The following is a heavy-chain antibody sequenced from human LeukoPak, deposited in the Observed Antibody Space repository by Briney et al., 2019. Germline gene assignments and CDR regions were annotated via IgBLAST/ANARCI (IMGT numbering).Heavy chain of an antibody. CDR1: GDSISSNY. V-gene: IGHV4-4*07. CDR2: IYTSGST. Sequence: SETLSLTCSVSGDSISSNYWSWSRQPAGKGLEWIGRIYTSGSTNYNPSLKSRVTISVDTSKNQFSLKLSSVTAADTAVYYCARVDILTGYSSYGYYYMDVWGKGTTVTVSS. J-gene: IGHJ6*03. CDR3: ARVDILTGYSSYGYYYMDV. D-gene: IGHD3-9*01.